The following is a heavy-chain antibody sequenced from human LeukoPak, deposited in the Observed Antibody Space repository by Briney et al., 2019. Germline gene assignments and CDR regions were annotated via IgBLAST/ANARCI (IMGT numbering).Heavy chain of an antibody. CDR2: IHWDDDK. J-gene: IGHJ3*01. V-gene: IGHV2-5*02. CDR1: GFSLSNSEVG. CDR3: ARTRSSGYYDAFDV. Sequence: SGPTLVKPTQTLTLTCTFSGFSLSNSEVGVGWIRQPPGKALEWLAVIHWDDDKRFNRSLRNRLTITKDTAKNQVVLTLSNMDPVDTGTYHCARTRSSGYYDAFDVWGQGTMVIVSS. D-gene: IGHD3-22*01.